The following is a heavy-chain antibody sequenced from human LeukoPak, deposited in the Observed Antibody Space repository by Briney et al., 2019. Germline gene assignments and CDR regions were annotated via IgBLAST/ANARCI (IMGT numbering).Heavy chain of an antibody. V-gene: IGHV4-31*03. Sequence: SETLSLTCTVSGGSISSGGYYWSWIRQHPGKGLEWIGYIYYSGSTYYDPSLKSRVTISVDTSKNQFSLKLSSVTAADTAVYYCARASGSYHGRGLDYWGQGTLVTVSS. CDR1: GGSISSGGYY. CDR2: IYYSGST. J-gene: IGHJ4*02. D-gene: IGHD1-26*01. CDR3: ARASGSYHGRGLDY.